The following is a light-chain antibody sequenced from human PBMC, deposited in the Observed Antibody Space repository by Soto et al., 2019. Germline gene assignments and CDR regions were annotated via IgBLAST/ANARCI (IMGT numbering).Light chain of an antibody. V-gene: IGKV3-20*01. CDR2: GAS. Sequence: EIVLTQSPGTLSLSPGERAILSCRASHSVSSSYLAWYQQKPGQAPRLLIYGASSRATGIPDRFSGSGSGTDFTLTISRLEPEDFAVYYCQQYGSSPETFGQGTKVDIK. CDR1: HSVSSSY. J-gene: IGKJ1*01. CDR3: QQYGSSPET.